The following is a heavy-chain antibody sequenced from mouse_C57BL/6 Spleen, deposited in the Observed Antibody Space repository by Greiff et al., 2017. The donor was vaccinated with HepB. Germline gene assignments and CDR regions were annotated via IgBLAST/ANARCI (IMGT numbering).Heavy chain of an antibody. D-gene: IGHD2-5*01. CDR3: VRDLSYYSNYGFDY. CDR2: IRSKSSNYAT. J-gene: IGHJ2*01. Sequence: DVKLVESGGGLVQPKGSLKLSCAASGFTFNTYAMHWVRQAPGKGLEWVARIRSKSSNYATYYADSVKDRFTISRDDSQSMLYLQMNNLKTEDTAMYYCVRDLSYYSNYGFDYWGQGTTLTVSS. CDR1: GFTFNTYA. V-gene: IGHV10-3*01.